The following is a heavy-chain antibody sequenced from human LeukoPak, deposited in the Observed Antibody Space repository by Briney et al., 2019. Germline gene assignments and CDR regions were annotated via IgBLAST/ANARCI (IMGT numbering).Heavy chain of an antibody. J-gene: IGHJ4*02. D-gene: IGHD5-24*01. CDR2: ISYDGSNK. V-gene: IGHV3-30*18. CDR3: AKDLSDGYNQLFDY. Sequence: GGSLRLSCAASGFSFRSYGMHWVRQAPGKGLEWVAIISYDGSNKYYADSVKGRFTISRDNSKNTLYLQMNSLRAEDTAVYYCAKDLSDGYNQLFDYWGQGTLVTVSS. CDR1: GFSFRSYG.